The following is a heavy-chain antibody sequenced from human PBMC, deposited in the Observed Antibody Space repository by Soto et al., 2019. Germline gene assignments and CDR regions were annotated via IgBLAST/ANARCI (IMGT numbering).Heavy chain of an antibody. Sequence: ASVKVSCKASGYTFTNYGLSWVRQAPGQGLEWMGWITVYSGTTDHVQKFQGRVTITADESTSTAYMELSSLRSEDTAVHYCARGEVDTAMILYYYGMDVWGQGTTVTVSS. J-gene: IGHJ6*02. D-gene: IGHD5-18*01. V-gene: IGHV1-18*04. CDR3: ARGEVDTAMILYYYGMDV. CDR2: ITVYSGTT. CDR1: GYTFTNYG.